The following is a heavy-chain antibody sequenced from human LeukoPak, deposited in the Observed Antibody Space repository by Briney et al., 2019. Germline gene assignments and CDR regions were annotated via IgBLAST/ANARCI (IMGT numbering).Heavy chain of an antibody. CDR3: ARDFRQQLVL. J-gene: IGHJ4*02. V-gene: IGHV3-53*01. CDR1: GFTVSSNY. D-gene: IGHD6-13*01. Sequence: GGSLRLSCAASGFTVSSNYMSWVRQAPGKGLEWVSVIYSGGSTYYADSVKGRFTISRDNSKNTLYLQMDSLRAEDTAVYYCARDFRQQLVLWGQGTLVTVSS. CDR2: IYSGGST.